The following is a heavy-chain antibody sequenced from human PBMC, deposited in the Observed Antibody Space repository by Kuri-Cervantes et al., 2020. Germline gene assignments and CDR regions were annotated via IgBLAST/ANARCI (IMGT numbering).Heavy chain of an antibody. CDR2: IKQDGSEK. V-gene: IGHV3-7*01. D-gene: IGHD5-12*01. CDR1: GFSFSSYW. J-gene: IGHJ3*02. CDR3: AGKWLIDAFDI. Sequence: GESLKISCAASGFSFSSYWMSWVRQTPGKGLEWVANIKQDGSEKYYVDSVKGRFTISRDNAKNSLYLQMNSLRAEDTAVYYCAGKWLIDAFDIWGQGTMVTVSS.